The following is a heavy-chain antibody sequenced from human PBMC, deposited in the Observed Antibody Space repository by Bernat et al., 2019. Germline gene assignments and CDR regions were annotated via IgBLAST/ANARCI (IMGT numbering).Heavy chain of an antibody. CDR3: TIKYLYDY. J-gene: IGHJ4*02. V-gene: IGHV3-73*02. Sequence: EVQLVESGGGLVQPGGSLKLSCAASGFTFSGSAMHWVRQASGKGLEWVGRIRSKANSYATEYAAAVKGRFTISRDNSKNTAYLQMNSLKTEDTAVYYCTIKYLYDYWGQGTLVTVSS. D-gene: IGHD2-2*01. CDR1: GFTFSGSA. CDR2: IRSKANSYAT.